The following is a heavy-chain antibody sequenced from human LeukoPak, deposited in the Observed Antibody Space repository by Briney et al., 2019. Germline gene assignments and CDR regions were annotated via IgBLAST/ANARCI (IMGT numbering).Heavy chain of an antibody. CDR3: AKGGYSSGWYDDY. V-gene: IGHV3-30*02. CDR2: IHYDGSGK. D-gene: IGHD6-19*01. CDR1: GFTFSVYV. Sequence: PGGSLRLSCAASGFTFSVYVMHWVRQAPGKGLEWVASIHYDGSGKYYTDSVKGRFTISRDNSKNMVYLQMDSLKDEDTAVYYCAKGGYSSGWYDDYWGQGTLVAVSS. J-gene: IGHJ4*02.